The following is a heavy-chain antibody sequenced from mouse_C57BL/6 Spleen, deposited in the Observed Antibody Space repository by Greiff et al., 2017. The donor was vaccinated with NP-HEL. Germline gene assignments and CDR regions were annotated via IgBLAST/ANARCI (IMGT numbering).Heavy chain of an antibody. Sequence: VQLQQSGAELVRPGASVKLSCTASGFNIKDAYMHWVKQRPEQGLEWIGWIDPETGDTEYASKFQGQATITADTSSNTAYLQLSSLTSEDTAVYYCTAVFITTVVATGDYWGQGTTLTVSS. CDR1: GFNIKDAY. V-gene: IGHV14-4*01. CDR3: TAVFITTVVATGDY. CDR2: IDPETGDT. D-gene: IGHD1-1*01. J-gene: IGHJ2*01.